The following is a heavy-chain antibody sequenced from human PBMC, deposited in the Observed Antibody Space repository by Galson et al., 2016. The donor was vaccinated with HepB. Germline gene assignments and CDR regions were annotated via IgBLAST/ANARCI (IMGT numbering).Heavy chain of an antibody. J-gene: IGHJ4*02. V-gene: IGHV4-59*08. CDR3: ARVSGYNSGTYYDFDY. CDR2: IYYTGRT. CDR1: GGSISSYY. Sequence: SETLSLTCNVSGGSISSYYCNWLRQFPGKGLEWIGFIYYTGRTNYNPSLKSRVAMSLDTSKNQFSLKLTSVTAADTAVFYCARVSGYNSGTYYDFDYWGQGTLVTVSS. D-gene: IGHD3-10*01.